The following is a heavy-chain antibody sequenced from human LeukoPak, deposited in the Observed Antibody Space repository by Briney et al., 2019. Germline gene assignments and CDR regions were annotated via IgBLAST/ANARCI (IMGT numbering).Heavy chain of an antibody. D-gene: IGHD6-13*01. Sequence: PGGSLRLSCAASGFTFSSYSMNWVRQAPGKGLEWVSSISSSSSYIYYADSVKGRFTISRDNAKNSLYLQMNSLRAEDTAVYYCASKEDSSWYLGEAFDIWGQGTMVTVSS. V-gene: IGHV3-21*01. J-gene: IGHJ3*02. CDR2: ISSSSSYI. CDR1: GFTFSSYS. CDR3: ASKEDSSWYLGEAFDI.